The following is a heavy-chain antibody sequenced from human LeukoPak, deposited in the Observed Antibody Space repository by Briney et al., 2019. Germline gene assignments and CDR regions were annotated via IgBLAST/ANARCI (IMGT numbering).Heavy chain of an antibody. V-gene: IGHV4-59*01. D-gene: IGHD3-10*01. Sequence: SETLSLTCTVSGGSISSYYWSWIRQPPGKGLEWIGYIYYSGSTNYNPSLKSRVTISVDTSKNQFSLKLSSVTAADTAVYYCAREHYCGSGSYYNVNWFDPWGQGTLVTVSS. CDR3: AREHYCGSGSYYNVNWFDP. CDR1: GGSISSYY. CDR2: IYYSGST. J-gene: IGHJ5*02.